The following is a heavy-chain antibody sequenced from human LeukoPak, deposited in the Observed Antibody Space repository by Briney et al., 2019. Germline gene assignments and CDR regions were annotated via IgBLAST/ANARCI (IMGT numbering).Heavy chain of an antibody. J-gene: IGHJ4*02. CDR3: ARVNLEYYYDSSGYYIGPYFDY. V-gene: IGHV4-59*01. CDR1: GGSISSYY. Sequence: PSETLSLTCTVSGGSISSYYWSWIRQPPGKGLEWIGYIYYSGSTNYNPSLKSRVTISVDTSKNQFSLKLSSVTAADTAVYYCARVNLEYYYDSSGYYIGPYFDYWGQGTLVTVS. D-gene: IGHD3-22*01. CDR2: IYYSGST.